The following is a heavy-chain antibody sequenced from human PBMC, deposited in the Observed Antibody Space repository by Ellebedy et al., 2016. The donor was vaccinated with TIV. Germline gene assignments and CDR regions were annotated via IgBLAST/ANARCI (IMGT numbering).Heavy chain of an antibody. J-gene: IGHJ4*02. CDR2: ISDSGGNT. Sequence: PGGSLRLSCAASGFTFSHASMSWVRQAPGKGLEWVSLISDSGGNTYYADSVKGRFTISRDNSKDTLYLQMNSLRAEDAAIYYCAKGGSENVWASYLDYWGLGILVTVSS. CDR1: GFTFSHAS. CDR3: AKGGSENVWASYLDY. V-gene: IGHV3-23*01. D-gene: IGHD3-16*02.